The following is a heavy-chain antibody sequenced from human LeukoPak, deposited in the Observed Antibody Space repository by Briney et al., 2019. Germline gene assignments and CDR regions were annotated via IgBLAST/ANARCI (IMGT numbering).Heavy chain of an antibody. CDR3: ARASSSGSYSGFDP. Sequence: SETLSPTCTVSGGSISSYYWSWIRQPPGKGLEWIGYIYYSGSTNYNPSLKSRVTISVDTSKNQFSLKLSSVTAADTAVYYCARASSSGSYSGFDPWGQGTLVTVSS. D-gene: IGHD3-10*01. J-gene: IGHJ5*02. CDR2: IYYSGST. V-gene: IGHV4-59*01. CDR1: GGSISSYY.